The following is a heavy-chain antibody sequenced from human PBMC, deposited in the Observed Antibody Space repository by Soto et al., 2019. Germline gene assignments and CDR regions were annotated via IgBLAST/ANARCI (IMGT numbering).Heavy chain of an antibody. D-gene: IGHD3-16*01. Sequence: QLQLQESGPGLVKPSETLSLTCFVSGGSISSNNYYWGWIRQPPGKGLEWIGSMSYSRSTYYNPSLKSRVTMSVDTSKTQFSLKLTSVAAADTAVYYCASHLRPTNGGGGYFDYWGQGPLVTVSS. CDR3: ASHLRPTNGGGGYFDY. CDR1: GGSISSNNYY. V-gene: IGHV4-39*01. J-gene: IGHJ4*02. CDR2: MSYSRST.